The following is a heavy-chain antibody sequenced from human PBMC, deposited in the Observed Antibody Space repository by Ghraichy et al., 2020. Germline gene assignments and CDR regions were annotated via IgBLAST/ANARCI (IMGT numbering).Heavy chain of an antibody. CDR1: GFNFSSNW. D-gene: IGHD5-24*01. Sequence: GGSLRLSCSASGFNFSSNWMSWVRQAPGKGLEWVANIRQDGSSNYYVESARGRFTISRDNAKSSLYLQMNSLSADDTGVYYCARAADGSQWGRGTLVTVTS. CDR3: ARAADGSQ. V-gene: IGHV3-7*04. CDR2: IRQDGSSN. J-gene: IGHJ4*02.